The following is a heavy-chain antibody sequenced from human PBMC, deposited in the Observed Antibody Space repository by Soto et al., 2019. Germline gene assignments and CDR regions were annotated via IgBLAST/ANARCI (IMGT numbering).Heavy chain of an antibody. V-gene: IGHV1-69*02. CDR1: GGTFSSYT. D-gene: IGHD2-15*01. CDR3: ARGPPSTLGYCSGGSCYSYIY. CDR2: IIPILGIA. Sequence: SVKVSCKASGGTFSSYTISWVRQAPGQGLEWMGRIIPILGIANYAQKFQGRVTITADKSTSTAYMELSSLRSEDTAVYYCARGPPSTLGYCSGGSCYSYIYWGQGTLVTVSS. J-gene: IGHJ4*02.